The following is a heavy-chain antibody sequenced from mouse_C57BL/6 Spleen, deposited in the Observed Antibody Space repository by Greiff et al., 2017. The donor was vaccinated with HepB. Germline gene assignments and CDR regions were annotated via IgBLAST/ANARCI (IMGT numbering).Heavy chain of an antibody. J-gene: IGHJ4*01. V-gene: IGHV7-3*01. CDR2: IRNKANGYTT. CDR1: GFTFTDYY. D-gene: IGHD1-1*01. Sequence: EVKLVESGGGLVQPGGSLSLSCAASGFTFTDYYMSWVRQPPGKALEWLGFIRNKANGYTTEYSASVKGRFTISRDNSQSILYLQMNALRAEDSATDYCARGPTVVATDAMDYWGQGTSVTVSS. CDR3: ARGPTVVATDAMDY.